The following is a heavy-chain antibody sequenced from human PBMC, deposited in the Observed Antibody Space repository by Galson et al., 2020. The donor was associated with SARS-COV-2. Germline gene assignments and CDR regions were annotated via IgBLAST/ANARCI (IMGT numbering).Heavy chain of an antibody. D-gene: IGHD6-19*01. CDR3: ARRRSGTLTKRGIVVAGTPFDC. V-gene: IGHV4-4*07. J-gene: IGHJ4*02. CDR1: GGSISNYY. Sequence: SETLSLTCTVSGGSISNYYWSWIRQPAGKGLEWIGRIYSSGTTNYNPSLKSRVTMSVDTSKNQFSLKLSSVTAADTAIYYCARRRSGTLTKRGIVVAGTPFDCWGQGTLVTVSS. CDR2: IYSSGTT.